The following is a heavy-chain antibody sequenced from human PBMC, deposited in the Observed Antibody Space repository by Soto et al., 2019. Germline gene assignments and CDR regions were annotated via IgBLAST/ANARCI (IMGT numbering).Heavy chain of an antibody. V-gene: IGHV4-30-4*01. Sequence: SETLSLTCSVSGDSISTVDYFWAWIRQPPGQALEYIGYIYKSTTTYYNPSFEGRVAISLDTSKSQFSLTVTSVTAADTAVYFCARGRYCLTGRCFPNWFDSWGQGTLVTVS. CDR1: GDSISTVDYF. CDR3: ARGRYCLTGRCFPNWFDS. J-gene: IGHJ5*01. CDR2: IYKSTTT. D-gene: IGHD2-15*01.